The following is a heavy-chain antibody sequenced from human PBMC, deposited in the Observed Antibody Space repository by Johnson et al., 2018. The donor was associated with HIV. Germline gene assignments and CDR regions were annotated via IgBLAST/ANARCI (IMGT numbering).Heavy chain of an antibody. CDR2: INWNGGTT. CDR1: GFTFDDYG. Sequence: EVQVVESGGGVVRPGGSLRLSCAASGFTFDDYGMNWVRQAPGKGLEWVSGINWNGGTTYYADSVKGRFTISRDNAKNSLYLQMNSLRDEDTALYFCARDQEVFYDSVFDIWGQGTMVTVSS. D-gene: IGHD3-3*01. CDR3: ARDQEVFYDSVFDI. J-gene: IGHJ3*02. V-gene: IGHV3-20*04.